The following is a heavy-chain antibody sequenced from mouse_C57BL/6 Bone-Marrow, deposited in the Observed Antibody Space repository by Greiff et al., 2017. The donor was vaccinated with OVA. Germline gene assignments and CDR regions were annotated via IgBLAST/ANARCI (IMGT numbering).Heavy chain of an antibody. J-gene: IGHJ3*01. D-gene: IGHD2-3*01. CDR1: GFTFSSYG. CDR2: ISSGGSYT. V-gene: IGHV5-6*01. CDR3: ARDGYYFFAY. Sequence: EVKVVESGGDLVKPGGSLKLSCAASGFTFSSYGMSWVRQTPDKRLEWVATISSGGSYTYYPDSVKGRFTISRDNAKNTLYLQMSSLKSEDTAMYYCARDGYYFFAYWGQGTLVTVSA.